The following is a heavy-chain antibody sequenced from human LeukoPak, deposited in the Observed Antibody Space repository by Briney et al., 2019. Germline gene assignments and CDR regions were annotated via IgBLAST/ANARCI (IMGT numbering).Heavy chain of an antibody. D-gene: IGHD6-19*01. CDR3: AKDAASSGWPIDY. CDR2: ISSSSGYT. V-gene: IGHV3-11*03. CDR1: GFTFSAYA. J-gene: IGHJ4*02. Sequence: PGGSLRLSCSASGFTFSAYAMYWVRQAPGKGLEWISYISSSSGYTKYADSVKGRFTISRDNAKNSLYLQMNSLRAEDTALYYCAKDAASSGWPIDYWGQGTLVTVSS.